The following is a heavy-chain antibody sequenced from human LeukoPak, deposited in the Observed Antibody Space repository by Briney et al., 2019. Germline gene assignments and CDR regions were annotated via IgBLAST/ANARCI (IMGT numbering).Heavy chain of an antibody. D-gene: IGHD6-19*01. CDR1: GYTFTSYY. Sequence: ASVKVSCKASGYTFTSYYMHWVRQAPGQGLEWMGIINPSGGSTSYAQKFQGRVTMTRDTSTSTVYMELSSLRSEDTAVYYCARIQGPSIIAVADDLFDYWGQGTLVTVSS. CDR2: INPSGGST. J-gene: IGHJ4*02. V-gene: IGHV1-46*01. CDR3: ARIQGPSIIAVADDLFDY.